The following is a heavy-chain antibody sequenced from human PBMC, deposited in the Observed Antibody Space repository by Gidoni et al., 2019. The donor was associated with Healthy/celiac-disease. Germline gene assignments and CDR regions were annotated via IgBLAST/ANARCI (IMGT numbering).Heavy chain of an antibody. J-gene: IGHJ3*02. CDR2: IYSGGST. CDR3: ARDKPQFDI. CDR1: GFPCSRNY. V-gene: IGHV3-66*02. Sequence: EVQLVEAGGGLVQPGGSLRRSCAASGFPCSRNYLRWVRQAPGKGLEGVSVIYSGGSTDYADSVKGRFTISRDNSKNTLYLQMNSLRAEDTAVYYCARDKPQFDIWGQGTMVTVSS.